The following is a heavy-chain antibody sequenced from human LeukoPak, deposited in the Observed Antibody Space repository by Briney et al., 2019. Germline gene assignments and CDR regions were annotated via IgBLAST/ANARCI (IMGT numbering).Heavy chain of an antibody. CDR3: ARQQYLLGASGYYYYMDV. D-gene: IGHD2-2*01. CDR1: GGSISSYY. V-gene: IGHV4-59*01. CDR2: IYYSGST. J-gene: IGHJ6*03. Sequence: SETLSLTCTVSGGSISSYYWSWIRQPPGKGLEWIGYIYYSGSTNYNPSLKSRVTISVDTSKNQFSLKLSSVTAADTAVYYCARQQYLLGASGYYYYMDVWGKGTTVTVSS.